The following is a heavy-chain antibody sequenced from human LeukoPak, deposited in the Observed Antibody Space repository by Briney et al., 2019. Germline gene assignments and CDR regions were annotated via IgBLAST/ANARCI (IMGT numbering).Heavy chain of an antibody. D-gene: IGHD5-24*01. CDR2: IYSGGST. Sequence: PGGSLRLSCAASGFTVSSNYMSWVRQAPGKGLEWVSVIYSGGSTYYADSVKGRFTISRDNSKNTLYLQMNSLRAEDTAVYYCARRTDGYYYGMDVWGQGTTVTVSS. CDR1: GFTVSSNY. CDR3: ARRTDGYYYGMDV. V-gene: IGHV3-66*01. J-gene: IGHJ6*02.